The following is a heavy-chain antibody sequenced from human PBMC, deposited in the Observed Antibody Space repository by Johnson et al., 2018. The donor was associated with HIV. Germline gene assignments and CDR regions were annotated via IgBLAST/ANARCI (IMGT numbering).Heavy chain of an antibody. J-gene: IGHJ3*01. CDR2: IWYDGSNK. CDR3: ARDGRDVVTRCSFDV. Sequence: QMQLVESGGGVVQPGRSLRLSCVASGFTFSSYGMHWVRQAPGKGLEWVAVIWYDGSNKYYADSVKGRFTISRDNSKNTLYLQMNSLRAEDTAVYYCARDGRDVVTRCSFDVWGQGTVVTVSS. CDR1: GFTFSSYG. D-gene: IGHD3-22*01. V-gene: IGHV3-33*01.